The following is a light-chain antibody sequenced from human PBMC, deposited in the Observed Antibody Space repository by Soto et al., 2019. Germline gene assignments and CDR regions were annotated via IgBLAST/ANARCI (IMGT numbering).Light chain of an antibody. CDR2: DVS. CDR3: SSYTSSSTLGV. Sequence: QSVLTQPASVSGSPGQSITISCTGTSSDVGGYNYVSWYQQHPGKAPKLMIYDVSNRPSGVSNRFSGSKSGNTASLTISGLQTEDKAAYSCSSYTSSSTLGVFGTGTKVTVL. V-gene: IGLV2-14*01. J-gene: IGLJ1*01. CDR1: SSDVGGYNY.